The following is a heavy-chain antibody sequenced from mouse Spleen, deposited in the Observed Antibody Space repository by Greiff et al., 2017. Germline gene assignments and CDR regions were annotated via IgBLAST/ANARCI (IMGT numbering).Heavy chain of an antibody. J-gene: IGHJ4*01. CDR1: GFTFSDYY. CDR2: INYDGSST. CDR3: ARDHYAMDY. Sequence: EVKLMESEGGLVQPGSSMKLSCTASGFTFSDYYMAWVRQVPEKGLEWVANINYDGSSTYYLDSLKSRFIISRDNAKNILYLQMSSLKSEDTATYYCARDHYAMDYWGQGTSVTVSS. V-gene: IGHV5-16*01.